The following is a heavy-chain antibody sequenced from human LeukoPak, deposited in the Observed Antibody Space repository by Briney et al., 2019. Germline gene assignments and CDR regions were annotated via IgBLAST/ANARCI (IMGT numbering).Heavy chain of an antibody. CDR1: GGTFSGYA. D-gene: IGHD6-19*01. Sequence: AASVKVSSKASGGTFSGYAISWVRQAPGQGLEWMGGIIPIFGTANYAQKFQGRVTITTDESTSTAYMELSSLRSEDTAVYYCARGKWLETGAPDYYYMDVWGKGTTVTVSS. CDR2: IIPIFGTA. J-gene: IGHJ6*03. CDR3: ARGKWLETGAPDYYYMDV. V-gene: IGHV1-69*05.